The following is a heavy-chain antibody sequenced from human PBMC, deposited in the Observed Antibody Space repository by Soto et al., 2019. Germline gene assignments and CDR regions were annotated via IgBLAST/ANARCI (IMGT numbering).Heavy chain of an antibody. CDR2: IWHDGGNK. J-gene: IGHJ4*02. CDR3: ARDGDVNTGFGKDY. V-gene: IGHV3-33*01. Sequence: GGSLRLSCAASGFTFSSYGMHWARQAPGKGLEWVAFIWHDGGNKFYAESVKGRFTISRDNSKNTLYLQMTSLSAEDTAMYYCARDGDVNTGFGKDYWGQGTLVTVSS. D-gene: IGHD3-16*01. CDR1: GFTFSSYG.